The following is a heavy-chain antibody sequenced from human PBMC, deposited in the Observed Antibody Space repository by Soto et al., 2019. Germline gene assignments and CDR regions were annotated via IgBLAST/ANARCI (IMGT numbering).Heavy chain of an antibody. J-gene: IGHJ4*01. CDR2: IKSKTDGGTT. Sequence: GGSLRLSCAASGFNFSNAWINWVRQAPGKGLEWVGRIKSKTDGGTTDYAAPVKGRFAISRDDSNNMVYLQMNSLKIEDTAVYYCTTDSYSTIIIVRFDYWGHGTQVTVSS. V-gene: IGHV3-15*07. D-gene: IGHD3-22*01. CDR3: TTDSYSTIIIVRFDY. CDR1: GFNFSNAW.